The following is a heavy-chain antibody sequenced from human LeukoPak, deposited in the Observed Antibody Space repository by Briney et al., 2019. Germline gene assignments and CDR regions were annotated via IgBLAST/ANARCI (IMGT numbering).Heavy chain of an antibody. J-gene: IGHJ4*02. CDR1: GGSITSGGYF. CDR2: ISYSGNT. V-gene: IGHV4-31*03. CDR3: ARSFGESYFDY. D-gene: IGHD3-10*01. Sequence: SETLSLTCTVSGGSITSGGYFWSWIRQHPGKGLEWIGYISYSGNTYYNPSLKSRLTISVDTSKNQFSLKLSSVTVADTAVYYCARSFGESYFDYWGQGILVTVSS.